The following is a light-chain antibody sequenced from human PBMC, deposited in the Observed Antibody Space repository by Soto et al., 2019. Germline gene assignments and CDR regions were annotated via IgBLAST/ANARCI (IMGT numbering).Light chain of an antibody. CDR2: LAS. CDR1: QSVLYSSNNKNY. CDR3: QQSYSAPWT. J-gene: IGKJ1*01. Sequence: DIVMTQSPDSLAVSLGERATINCKSSQSVLYSSNNKNYLAWYQQKPRQPPKLLIYLASTRESGVPDRFSGRGYGTDFTLTISSLQAEDVPVYYCQQSYSAPWTFGQVTKVDIK. V-gene: IGKV4-1*01.